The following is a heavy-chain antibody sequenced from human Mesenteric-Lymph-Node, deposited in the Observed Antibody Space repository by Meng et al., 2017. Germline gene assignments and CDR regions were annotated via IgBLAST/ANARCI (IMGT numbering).Heavy chain of an antibody. CDR3: ARGPEEFDY. CDR2: LNPNRGDT. Sequence: QVQLVQSGAEVKKPGASVKVSCKASGYTFTDYYMQWVRQAPGQGLEWMGRLNPNRGDTNYAQKFQGRVTMTRDTSISTAYMELSRLTSEDTAVYYCARGPEEFDYWGQGTLVTVSS. V-gene: IGHV1-2*06. J-gene: IGHJ4*02. CDR1: GYTFTDYY.